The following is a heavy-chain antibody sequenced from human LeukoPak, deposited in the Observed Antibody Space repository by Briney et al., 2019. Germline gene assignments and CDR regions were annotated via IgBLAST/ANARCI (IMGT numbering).Heavy chain of an antibody. Sequence: PSETLSLTCTVSGGSISSYYWNWIRQPAGKGLERIGRIYASGTINYNPSLKSRVTMSVDTSKNQFSLNLSSVTAADTAVYYCARGTFDIVFPWGQGTLVTVSS. J-gene: IGHJ5*02. CDR2: IYASGTI. CDR1: GGSISSYY. D-gene: IGHD2-15*01. CDR3: ARGTFDIVFP. V-gene: IGHV4-4*07.